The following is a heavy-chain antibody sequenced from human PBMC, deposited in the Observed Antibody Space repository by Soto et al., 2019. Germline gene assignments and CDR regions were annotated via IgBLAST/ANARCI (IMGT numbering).Heavy chain of an antibody. V-gene: IGHV3-23*01. D-gene: IGHD6-13*01. Sequence: GGSLRLSCAASGFTFSSYAMSWVRQAPGKGLEWVSAISGSGGSTYYADSVKGRFTISRDNSKNTLYLQMTSLRAEDTAVYYCATRSIAAAGILYGMDVWGQGTTVTVSS. J-gene: IGHJ6*02. CDR2: ISGSGGST. CDR3: ATRSIAAAGILYGMDV. CDR1: GFTFSSYA.